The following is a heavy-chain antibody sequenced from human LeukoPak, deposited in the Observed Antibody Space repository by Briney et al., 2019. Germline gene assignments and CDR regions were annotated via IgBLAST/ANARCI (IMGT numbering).Heavy chain of an antibody. V-gene: IGHV1-69*13. CDR1: GCIFSSYA. CDR3: SRARTIFGVVPLDY. D-gene: IGHD3-3*01. J-gene: IGHJ4*02. Sequence: GASVKVSCKASGCIFSSYAMSWVRQAPGQGLEWMGGIIPIFGTANYAQKFQGRVTITADESTSTAYMELSSLRSEDTAVYYCSRARTIFGVVPLDYWGQGTLVTVSS. CDR2: IIPIFGTA.